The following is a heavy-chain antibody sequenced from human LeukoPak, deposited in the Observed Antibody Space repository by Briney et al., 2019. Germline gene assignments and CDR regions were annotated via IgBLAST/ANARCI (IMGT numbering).Heavy chain of an antibody. V-gene: IGHV3-21*01. CDR3: GRDPQAAEPWFDP. Sequence: GGSLRLSCAASGFTFSSYSMNWVRQAPGKGLEWVSSISSSSSYIYYADSVKGRFTISRDNAKNSLYLQMNSLRAEDTAVYYCGRDPQAAEPWFDPWGQGTLVTVSS. CDR1: GFTFSSYS. J-gene: IGHJ5*02. D-gene: IGHD6-13*01. CDR2: ISSSSSYI.